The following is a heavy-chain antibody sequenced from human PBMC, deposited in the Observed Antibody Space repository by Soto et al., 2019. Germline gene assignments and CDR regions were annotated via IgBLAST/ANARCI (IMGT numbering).Heavy chain of an antibody. J-gene: IGHJ4*02. CDR3: ATYYYDSSGSHFGY. CDR2: ISISSSNI. D-gene: IGHD3-22*01. CDR1: GLAISTYS. V-gene: IGHV3-48*02. Sequence: GGSLRLSCAASGLAISTYSMNWLRQAPGKGLEWVSYISISSSNIYYAASVKGRFTISRDNAKNSLYLQMNSLSDEDTALYYCATYYYDSSGSHFGYWGQGTLVTVSS.